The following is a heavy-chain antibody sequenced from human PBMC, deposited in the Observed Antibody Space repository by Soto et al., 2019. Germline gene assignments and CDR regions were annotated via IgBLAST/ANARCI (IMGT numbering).Heavy chain of an antibody. CDR1: GFTVSSKY. V-gene: IGHV3-66*01. CDR2: IQSGGPT. Sequence: GGSLRLSCAASGFTVSSKYMSWVRQAPGKGLEWVSLIQSGGPTYYADSVKGRFAISRDTSENTLHLQMDSLRAEDTAVYYCARDDVLWDGGRCYGVPLDVWGKGPTVTVSS. J-gene: IGHJ6*04. CDR3: ARDDVLWDGGRCYGVPLDV. D-gene: IGHD2-15*01.